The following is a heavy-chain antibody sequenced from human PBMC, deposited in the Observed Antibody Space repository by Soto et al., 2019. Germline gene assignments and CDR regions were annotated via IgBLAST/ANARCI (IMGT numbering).Heavy chain of an antibody. J-gene: IGHJ6*02. CDR3: ARGRGSSGWYAGWGYYGMDV. V-gene: IGHV1-69*01. CDR2: IIPPFSTA. D-gene: IGHD6-19*01. Sequence: QVQLVQSGAEVKKPGSSVKVSCKASGGTFSSYAISWVRQAPGQGLEWMGDIIPPFSTANYAQRFQGRVTITADESTSTAYMDLSSLRSDDTAVYYCARGRGSSGWYAGWGYYGMDVWGQGTTVTVSS. CDR1: GGTFSSYA.